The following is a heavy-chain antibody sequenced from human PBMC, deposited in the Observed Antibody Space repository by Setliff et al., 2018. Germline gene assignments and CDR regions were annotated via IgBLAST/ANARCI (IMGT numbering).Heavy chain of an antibody. J-gene: IGHJ4*02. Sequence: SETLSLTCTVSGGSISSYYWSWIRQPPGKGLEWIGYIYYSGSTNYNPSLKSRVTISVDTSKNQFSLKLSSVTAADTAVYYCARERARDSSGYYSDYWGQGTLVTVSS. CDR1: GGSISSYY. CDR3: ARERARDSSGYYSDY. V-gene: IGHV4-59*01. D-gene: IGHD3-22*01. CDR2: IYYSGST.